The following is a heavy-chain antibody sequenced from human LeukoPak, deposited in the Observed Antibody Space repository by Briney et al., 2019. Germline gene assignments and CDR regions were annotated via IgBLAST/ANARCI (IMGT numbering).Heavy chain of an antibody. CDR3: ARDGESLDYYYYYGMDV. V-gene: IGHV1-18*01. D-gene: IGHD2-21*01. CDR2: ISAYNGNT. J-gene: IGHJ6*02. CDR1: GYTFTSYG. Sequence: VASVKVSCMASGYTFTSYGISWVRQAPGQGLEWMGWISAYNGNTNYAQKLQGRVTMTTDTSTSTAYMELRSLRSDDTAVYYCARDGESLDYYYYYGMDVWGQGTTVTVSS.